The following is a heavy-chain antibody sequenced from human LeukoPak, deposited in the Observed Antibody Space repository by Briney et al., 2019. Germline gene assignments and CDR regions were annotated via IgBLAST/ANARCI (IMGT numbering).Heavy chain of an antibody. CDR3: ARGSTSHYYYYYMDV. D-gene: IGHD2-2*01. CDR1: GFIFSKYG. CDR2: ISSSSSYI. J-gene: IGHJ6*03. V-gene: IGHV3-21*01. Sequence: PGGSLRLSCGASGFIFSKYGMHWVRQAPGKGLEWVSSISSSSSYIYYADSVKGRFTISRDNAKNSLYLQMNSLRAEDTAVYYCARGSTSHYYYYYMDVWGKGTTVTVSS.